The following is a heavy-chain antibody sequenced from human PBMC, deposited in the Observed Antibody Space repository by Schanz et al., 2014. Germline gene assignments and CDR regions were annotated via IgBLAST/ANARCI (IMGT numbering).Heavy chain of an antibody. Sequence: QVQLVQSGAEVKKPGASVRVSCKASGYTFTTYAMSWVRQAPGQGLEWMGWISAYNGNTKYPQNLQGRVTMTTDTSTSTVYMELRSLRSDDTAVYYCAREQIMAAAGLVDYWGHGTLVTVSS. D-gene: IGHD6-13*01. CDR2: ISAYNGNT. CDR3: AREQIMAAAGLVDY. J-gene: IGHJ4*01. V-gene: IGHV1-18*01. CDR1: GYTFTTYA.